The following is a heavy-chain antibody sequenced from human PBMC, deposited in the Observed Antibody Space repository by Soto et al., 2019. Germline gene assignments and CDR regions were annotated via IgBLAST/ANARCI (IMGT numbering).Heavy chain of an antibody. J-gene: IGHJ6*02. CDR2: IWYDGSNK. V-gene: IGHV3-33*01. Sequence: QVQLVESGGGVVQPGRSLRLSCAASGFTFSSYGMHWVRQAPGKGLEWVAVIWYDGSNKYYADSVKGRFTISRDNSKNTRYLQMNSLRAEDTAVYYCARAQGPNSYGMDVWGQGTTVTVSS. CDR1: GFTFSSYG. CDR3: ARAQGPNSYGMDV.